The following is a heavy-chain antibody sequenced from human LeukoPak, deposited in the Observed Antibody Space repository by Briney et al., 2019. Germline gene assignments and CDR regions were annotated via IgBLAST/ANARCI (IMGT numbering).Heavy chain of an antibody. V-gene: IGHV3-33*01. Sequence: GGSLRLSCAASGFTFSSYGMHWVRQAPGKGLEWVAVIWYDGSNKYYADSVKGRFTISRDNSKNTLYLQMNSLRAEDTAVYYCAREGKLLWFGELLHYYYGMDVWGQGTTVTVSS. J-gene: IGHJ6*02. CDR3: AREGKLLWFGELLHYYYGMDV. CDR1: GFTFSSYG. D-gene: IGHD3-10*01. CDR2: IWYDGSNK.